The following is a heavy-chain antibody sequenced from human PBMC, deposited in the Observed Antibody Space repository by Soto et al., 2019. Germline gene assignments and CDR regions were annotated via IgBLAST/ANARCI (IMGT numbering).Heavy chain of an antibody. CDR1: GFTFSSYG. D-gene: IGHD6-13*01. Sequence: QVQLVESGGGVVQPGRSLRLSCAASGFTFSSYGMHWVRQAPGKGLEWVAVISYDGSNKYYADSVKGRFTISRDNSKNTLYLQMNSLRAEDTAVYYCAKDLRYSSSWFGDYYYYYGMDVW. V-gene: IGHV3-30*18. J-gene: IGHJ6*01. CDR2: ISYDGSNK. CDR3: AKDLRYSSSWFGDYYYYYGMDV.